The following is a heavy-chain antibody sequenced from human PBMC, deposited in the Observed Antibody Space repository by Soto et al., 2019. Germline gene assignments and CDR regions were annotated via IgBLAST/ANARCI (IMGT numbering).Heavy chain of an antibody. CDR2: LSGRGGST. CDR1: GFTFSSYA. D-gene: IGHD2-15*01. V-gene: IGHV3-23*01. Sequence: EVPMLESGGGVVQPGGSLRLSCTASGFTFSSYAMSWVRQAPGKGLEWVSGLSGRGGSTYYADSVKGRFTISRDNSKNTLYLQMNSLRAEDTAAYYCAKLGGNDAFDMWGQGTMVTVSS. CDR3: AKLGGNDAFDM. J-gene: IGHJ3*02.